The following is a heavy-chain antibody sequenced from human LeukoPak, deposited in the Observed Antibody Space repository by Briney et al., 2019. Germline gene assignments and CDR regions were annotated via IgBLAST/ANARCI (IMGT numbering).Heavy chain of an antibody. CDR3: AGSNHYYYGMDV. J-gene: IGHJ6*02. D-gene: IGHD1-14*01. CDR2: INHSGST. V-gene: IGHV4-34*01. CDR1: GGSFSGYY. Sequence: SETLSLTCAVYGGSFSGYYWSWIRQPPGKGLEWIGEINHSGSTNYNPSLKSRVTISVDTSKNQFSLQLNSVTPDDTAVYYCAGSNHYYYGMDVWGQGTTVTVSS.